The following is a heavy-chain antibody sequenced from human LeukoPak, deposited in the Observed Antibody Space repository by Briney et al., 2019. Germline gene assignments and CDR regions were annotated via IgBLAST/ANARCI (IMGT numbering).Heavy chain of an antibody. J-gene: IGHJ5*01. D-gene: IGHD3-10*01. CDR2: INHSGST. V-gene: IGHV4-34*01. CDR1: GGSFSGYY. Sequence: SETLSLTCGVSGGSFSGYYWNWIRQSPGKGLEWIGEINHSGSTNYNPSLKSRVTISVDTSQKQFSLRLRSVTAADTAVYYCARAGWFGELYGPLDSWGQGTLVTVSS. CDR3: ARAGWFGELYGPLDS.